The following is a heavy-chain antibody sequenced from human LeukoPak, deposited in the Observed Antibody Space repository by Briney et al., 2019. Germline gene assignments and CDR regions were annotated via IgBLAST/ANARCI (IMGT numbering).Heavy chain of an antibody. CDR1: GFTFSRSW. CDR2: IKQDGGEK. CDR3: ARDRGYDTFDY. D-gene: IGHD5-12*01. Sequence: GGSLRLSCAASGFTFSRSWMSWVRQAPGKGLEWVAKIKQDGGEKYYVDSVKGRFTISRDNAKNSLYLQTNSLRAEDTAVYYCARDRGYDTFDYWGQGTLVAVSS. J-gene: IGHJ4*02. V-gene: IGHV3-7*04.